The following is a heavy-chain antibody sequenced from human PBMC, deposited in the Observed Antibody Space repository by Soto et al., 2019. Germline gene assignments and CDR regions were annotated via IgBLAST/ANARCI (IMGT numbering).Heavy chain of an antibody. Sequence: GGSLRLSCAASGFTFSSYAMHWVRQAPGKGLEYVSAISSNGGCTYYANSVKGRFTISRDNSKNTLYLQMGSLRAEDMAVYYCARSRYYYDSSGYYRDAFDIWGQGTMVTVSS. D-gene: IGHD3-22*01. CDR2: ISSNGGCT. J-gene: IGHJ3*02. CDR1: GFTFSSYA. CDR3: ARSRYYYDSSGYYRDAFDI. V-gene: IGHV3-64*01.